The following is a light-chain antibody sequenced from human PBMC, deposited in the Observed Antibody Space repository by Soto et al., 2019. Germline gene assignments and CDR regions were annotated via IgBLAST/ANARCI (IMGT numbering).Light chain of an antibody. CDR3: QQYDNSPIT. CDR2: GAS. V-gene: IGKV3-20*01. Sequence: EIVLTQSPGTLSLSPGERATLSCRASQSVSSSSLAWYQQKPGQAPRLLIHGASTRATGFPARFSGTGSETDFTLTISRLEPEDFAVYYCQQYDNSPITFGQGTRLEIK. CDR1: QSVSSSS. J-gene: IGKJ5*01.